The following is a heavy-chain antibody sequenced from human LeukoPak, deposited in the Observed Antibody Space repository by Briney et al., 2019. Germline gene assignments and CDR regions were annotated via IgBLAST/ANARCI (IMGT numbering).Heavy chain of an antibody. Sequence: PGGSLRLSCAASGFTFSSYAMSWVRQAPGKGLEWVSAISGSGGSTYYADSVKGRFTISRDNFKNTLSLQMNSLRGEDTAVYYCVKYSGSYLEAFDMWGQGTMVTVSS. J-gene: IGHJ3*02. CDR1: GFTFSSYA. CDR3: VKYSGSYLEAFDM. V-gene: IGHV3-23*01. D-gene: IGHD1-26*01. CDR2: ISGSGGST.